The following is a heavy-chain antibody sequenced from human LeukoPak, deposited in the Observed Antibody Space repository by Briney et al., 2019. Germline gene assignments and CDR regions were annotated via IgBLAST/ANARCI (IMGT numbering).Heavy chain of an antibody. Sequence: GGSLRLSCGASGFTFSSYGMHWVRQAPGKGLEWVAFIRYDGRNKYYAESVKGRFTISRDNSKNTLYLQMNSLRAEDTAVYYCAKDSARKSIVGSTTRGVNDYWGQGTLVPVSS. CDR1: GFTFSSYG. CDR2: IRYDGRNK. J-gene: IGHJ4*02. CDR3: AKDSARKSIVGSTTRGVNDY. D-gene: IGHD1-26*01. V-gene: IGHV3-30*02.